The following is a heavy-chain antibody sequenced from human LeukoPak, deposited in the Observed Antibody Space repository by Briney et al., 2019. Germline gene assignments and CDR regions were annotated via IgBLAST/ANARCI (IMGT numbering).Heavy chain of an antibody. J-gene: IGHJ6*03. V-gene: IGHV1-2*02. Sequence: ASVKVSCKASGYTFTDYYMHWVRQAPGQGLEWMGWINPNSGGTNYAQKFQGRVTMTRDTSISTAYMELSRLRSDDTAVYYCARDYGYGWYYYYMDVWGKGTTVTVSS. CDR3: ARDYGYGWYYYYMDV. CDR1: GYTFTDYY. CDR2: INPNSGGT. D-gene: IGHD5-18*01.